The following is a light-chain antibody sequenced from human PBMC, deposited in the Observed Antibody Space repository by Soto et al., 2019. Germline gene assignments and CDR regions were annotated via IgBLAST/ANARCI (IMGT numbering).Light chain of an antibody. Sequence: EIVLTQSPGTLSLSPGERATLSCRASQSVSSSYLAWYQQKPGQAPRLLISDASNRATGIPARFSGSGSETDFTLTISSLEPEDFAVYYCQQRSNWPHSITFGQGTRLEIK. CDR1: QSVSSSY. V-gene: IGKV3D-20*02. J-gene: IGKJ5*01. CDR3: QQRSNWPHSIT. CDR2: DAS.